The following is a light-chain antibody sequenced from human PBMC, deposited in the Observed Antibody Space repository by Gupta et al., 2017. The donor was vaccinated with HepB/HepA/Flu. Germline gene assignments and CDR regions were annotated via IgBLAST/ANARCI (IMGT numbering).Light chain of an antibody. CDR1: SSNIGAGYD. J-gene: IGLJ3*02. CDR2: GNS. Sequence: QSVLTQPPSVSRAPGQRVTISCTPTSSNIGAGYDVHWYQQPPGTAPKLLIYGNSNRPSGVPDRFSGSKSGTSASLAITGLQAEDEADYYCQSYDSSLSGWVFGGGTKLTVL. V-gene: IGLV1-40*01. CDR3: QSYDSSLSGWV.